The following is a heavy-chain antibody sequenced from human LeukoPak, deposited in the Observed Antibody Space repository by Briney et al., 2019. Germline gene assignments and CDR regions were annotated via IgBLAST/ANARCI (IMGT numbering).Heavy chain of an antibody. Sequence: SVKVSCKASGGTFSSYAISWVRQAPGQGLEWMGRIIPIFGIANYAQKFRGRVTITADKSTSTAYMELSSLRSEDTAVYYCARGGYCSGGSCYPIDYWGQGTLVTVSS. J-gene: IGHJ4*02. D-gene: IGHD2-15*01. CDR3: ARGGYCSGGSCYPIDY. V-gene: IGHV1-69*04. CDR2: IIPIFGIA. CDR1: GGTFSSYA.